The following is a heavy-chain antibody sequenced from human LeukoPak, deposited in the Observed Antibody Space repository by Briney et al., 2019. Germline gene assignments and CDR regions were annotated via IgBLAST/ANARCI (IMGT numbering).Heavy chain of an antibody. V-gene: IGHV3-48*01. Sequence: GGSLRLSCAASGFTLGSYTMNWVRQAPGQGLEWVSYISSSGSTIQYADSVKGRFTISRDNAENSLYLQMNSLGVEDTAVYYCARAVISIFDNWGQGTLVTVSS. J-gene: IGHJ4*02. CDR3: ARAVISIFDN. CDR1: GFTLGSYT. CDR2: ISSSGSTI. D-gene: IGHD3-3*02.